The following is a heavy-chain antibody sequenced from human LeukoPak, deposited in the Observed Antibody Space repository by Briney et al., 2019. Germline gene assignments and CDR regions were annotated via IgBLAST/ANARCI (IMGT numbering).Heavy chain of an antibody. Sequence: SSETLSLTCTVSGDSISSSSSPYYWGWIRQPPGKGLEWIGSIYYTGNTYYNPSLTSRVTMSVDTSKNQFSLKLSSVTAADTAVYFCARHEGLLWFGEDNRFDPWGQGTLVTVSS. D-gene: IGHD3-10*01. J-gene: IGHJ5*02. V-gene: IGHV4-39*01. CDR1: GDSISSSSSPYY. CDR3: ARHEGLLWFGEDNRFDP. CDR2: IYYTGNT.